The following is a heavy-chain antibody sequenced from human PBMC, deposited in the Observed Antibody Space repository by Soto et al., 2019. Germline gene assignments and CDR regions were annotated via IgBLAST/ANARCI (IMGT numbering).Heavy chain of an antibody. Sequence: QVQLVQSGAEVKKPGSSVKVSCKASGGTFSSYAISWVRQAPGQGLEWMGGIIPIFGTANYAQKFQGRVTITADESTSTAYMELSSLRSEDTAVYYCGRFGTMVRGVSLSTDYWGQGTLVTVSS. CDR1: GGTFSSYA. CDR2: IIPIFGTA. V-gene: IGHV1-69*01. J-gene: IGHJ4*02. CDR3: GRFGTMVRGVSLSTDY. D-gene: IGHD3-10*01.